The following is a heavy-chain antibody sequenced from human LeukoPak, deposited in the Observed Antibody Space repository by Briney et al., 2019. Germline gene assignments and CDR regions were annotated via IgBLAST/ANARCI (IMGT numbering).Heavy chain of an antibody. CDR2: INNVGSHI. D-gene: IGHD5-12*01. CDR3: AKDLLGRFVATAAFDI. CDR1: GFTFSSSA. J-gene: IGHJ3*02. Sequence: GSLRLSCAASGFTFSSSAMNWVRQAPGKGLEWVSSINNVGSHIYYAGSVRGRFTISRDNAKNSLYLQMNSLRAEDTAVYYCAKDLLGRFVATAAFDIWGQGTMVTVSS. V-gene: IGHV3-21*04.